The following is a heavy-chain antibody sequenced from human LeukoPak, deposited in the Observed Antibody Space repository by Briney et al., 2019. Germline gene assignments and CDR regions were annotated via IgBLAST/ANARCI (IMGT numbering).Heavy chain of an antibody. CDR1: GGTFSSYA. D-gene: IGHD2-2*02. CDR3: ARGVDLDCSSTSCYMWGFPTYYYYYMDV. J-gene: IGHJ6*03. V-gene: IGHV1-69*05. Sequence: GXSVKVSCKASGGTFSSYAISWVRQAPGQGLEWMGGIIPIFGTANYAQKFQGRVTITTDESTSTAYMELSSLRSEDTAVYYCARGVDLDCSSTSCYMWGFPTYYYYYMDVWGKGTTVTVSS. CDR2: IIPIFGTA.